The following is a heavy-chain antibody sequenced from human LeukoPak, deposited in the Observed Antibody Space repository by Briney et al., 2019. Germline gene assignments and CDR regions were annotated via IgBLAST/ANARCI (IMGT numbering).Heavy chain of an antibody. Sequence: GESLKISCKGSGYRFTSYWIGWVRQMPGKGLEWIAIIYPGDSDTRYGPSFQGQVTISADKSISTAYLQWSSLKASDTAIYYCARLMYRGTYSEVFDIWGQGTMVTVSS. CDR1: GYRFTSYW. CDR2: IYPGDSDT. V-gene: IGHV5-51*01. CDR3: ARLMYRGTYSEVFDI. D-gene: IGHD1-26*01. J-gene: IGHJ3*02.